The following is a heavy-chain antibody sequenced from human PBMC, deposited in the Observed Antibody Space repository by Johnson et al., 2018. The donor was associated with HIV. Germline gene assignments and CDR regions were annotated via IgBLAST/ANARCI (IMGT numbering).Heavy chain of an antibody. D-gene: IGHD6-13*01. CDR2: IWPDGSNR. Sequence: QVQLVESGGGVVQPGGSLRLSCEASGLILSGYGLHWVRQAPGKGLEWVAVIWPDGSNRYYADSVKGRFTISRDNSKNTPYLQMNSLRAEDKAVYYCARECSSTRWTYGFDIWGQGTMVTVSS. J-gene: IGHJ3*02. CDR1: GLILSGYG. V-gene: IGHV3-33*01. CDR3: ARECSSTRWTYGFDI.